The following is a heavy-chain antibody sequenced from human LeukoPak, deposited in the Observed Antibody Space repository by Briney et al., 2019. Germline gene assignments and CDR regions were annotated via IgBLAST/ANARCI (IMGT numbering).Heavy chain of an antibody. CDR2: VNRDGSET. Sequence: GSLRLSCATSGFFFNSYWLTWVRQAPGRGPEWVANVNRDGSETYYLDSVKGRFTISKDNAKNSLYLQMNSLRAEDTALYHCARNNGMDVWGQGTTVIVSS. V-gene: IGHV3-7*03. J-gene: IGHJ6*02. CDR1: GFFFNSYW. CDR3: ARNNGMDV.